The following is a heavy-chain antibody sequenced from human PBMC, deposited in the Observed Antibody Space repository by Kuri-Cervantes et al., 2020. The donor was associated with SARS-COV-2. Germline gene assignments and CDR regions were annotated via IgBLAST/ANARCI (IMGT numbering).Heavy chain of an antibody. CDR1: GGTFSSYA. CDR2: INPNSGGT. CDR3: ARETYLYSSGWFSNFDY. D-gene: IGHD6-19*01. V-gene: IGHV1-2*02. Sequence: ASVKVSCKASGGTFSSYAISWVRQAPGQGLEWMGWINPNSGGTNYAQKFQGRVTMTRDTSISTAYMELSRLRSDDTAVYYCARETYLYSSGWFSNFDYWGQGTLVTVSS. J-gene: IGHJ4*02.